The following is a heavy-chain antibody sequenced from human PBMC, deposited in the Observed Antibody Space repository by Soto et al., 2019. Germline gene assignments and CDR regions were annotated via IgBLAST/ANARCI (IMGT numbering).Heavy chain of an antibody. V-gene: IGHV3-13*04. CDR1: GFTFSSYD. Sequence: GGSLRLSCSASGFTFSSYDMHWVRQGPGKGLEWVSAIGTAGDTNYADSVKGRFTISRDNAKNSLYLQMNSLRAEDTAVYYCARDNSNFDYWGQGTLVTVSS. D-gene: IGHD4-4*01. J-gene: IGHJ4*02. CDR3: ARDNSNFDY. CDR2: IGTAGDT.